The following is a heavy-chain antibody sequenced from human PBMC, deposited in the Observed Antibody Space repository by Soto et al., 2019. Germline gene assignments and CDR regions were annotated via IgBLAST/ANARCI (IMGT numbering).Heavy chain of an antibody. CDR3: PTKTRRSWYWNLDY. J-gene: IGHJ4*02. V-gene: IGHV3-15*07. Sequence: EVQLVESGGGLVKPGGSLRLSCAASGFTFSNAWVNWVRQAPGKGLEWVGRIKSQADGGTTDYAAPVKGRFTISRDDSKNTLFLQMNSLKTEDTAVYYCPTKTRRSWYWNLDYWGQGTLVSVSS. CDR1: GFTFSNAW. CDR2: IKSQADGGTT. D-gene: IGHD6-13*01.